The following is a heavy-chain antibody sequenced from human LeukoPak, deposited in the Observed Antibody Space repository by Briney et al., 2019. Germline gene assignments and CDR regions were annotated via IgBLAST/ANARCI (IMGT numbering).Heavy chain of an antibody. V-gene: IGHV3-7*03. D-gene: IGHD3-10*01. CDR1: GFTFSSYW. J-gene: IGHJ4*02. Sequence: PGGSLRLSCAASGFTFSSYWMSWVRQAPGKGLEWVANIKQDGSEKYYVDSVKGRFTISRDNAKNSLYLQMNSLRAEDTALYYCAKDWGGIYGSGSYFMWYFDYWGQGTLVTVSS. CDR3: AKDWGGIYGSGSYFMWYFDY. CDR2: IKQDGSEK.